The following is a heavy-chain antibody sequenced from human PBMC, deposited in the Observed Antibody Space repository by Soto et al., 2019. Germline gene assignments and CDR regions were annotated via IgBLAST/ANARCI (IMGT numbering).Heavy chain of an antibody. CDR3: AREPLFSSSWYDY. J-gene: IGHJ4*02. CDR1: GGSFSGYY. V-gene: IGHV4-34*01. Sequence: SETLSLTCAVYGGSFSGYYWSWIRQPPGKGLEWIGEVNHSGSTNYNPSLKSRVTISVDTSKNQFSLKLSSVTAADTAVYYCAREPLFSSSWYDYWGQGTLVTVSS. D-gene: IGHD6-13*01. CDR2: VNHSGST.